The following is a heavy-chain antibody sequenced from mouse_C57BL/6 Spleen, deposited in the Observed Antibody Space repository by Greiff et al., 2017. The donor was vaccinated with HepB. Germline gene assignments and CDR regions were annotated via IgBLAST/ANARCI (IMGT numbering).Heavy chain of an antibody. CDR2: ISDGGSYT. CDR3: ARDYSNYRYCDY. Sequence: EVKVVESGGGLVKPGGSLKLSCAASGFTFSSYAMSWVRQTPEKRLEWVATISDGGSYTYYPDNVKGRFTISRDNAKNNLYLQMSHLKSEDTAMYYCARDYSNYRYCDYWGQGTTLTVSS. V-gene: IGHV5-4*01. D-gene: IGHD2-5*01. CDR1: GFTFSSYA. J-gene: IGHJ2*01.